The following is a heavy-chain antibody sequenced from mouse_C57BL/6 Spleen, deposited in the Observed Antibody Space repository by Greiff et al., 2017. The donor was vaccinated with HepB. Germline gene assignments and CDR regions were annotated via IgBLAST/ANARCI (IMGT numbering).Heavy chain of an antibody. CDR1: GFTFSSYT. J-gene: IGHJ2*01. CDR3: ARSTMVTIYFDY. CDR2: ISGGGGNT. Sequence: EVQLVESGGGLVKPGGSLKLSCAASGFTFSSYTMSWVRQTPEKRLEWVATISGGGGNTYYPDSVKGRFTISRDNAKNTLFLQMSSLRSEDTALYYCARSTMVTIYFDYWGQGTTLTVSS. D-gene: IGHD2-2*01. V-gene: IGHV5-9*01.